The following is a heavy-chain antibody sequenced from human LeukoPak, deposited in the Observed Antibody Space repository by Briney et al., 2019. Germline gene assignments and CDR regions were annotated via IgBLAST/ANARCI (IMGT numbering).Heavy chain of an antibody. CDR1: GYTFTSYG. Sequence: ASVKVSCKASGYTFTSYGISWVQQAPGQGLEWLGWISAYGGNTNYAQKLQGRVTLTTETSTNTAHMDLRSLRSDDTAVYFCARVSLDTSMVYYYMDVWGKGTTVTVSS. CDR2: ISAYGGNT. J-gene: IGHJ6*03. V-gene: IGHV1-18*01. CDR3: ARVSLDTSMVYYYMDV. D-gene: IGHD5-18*01.